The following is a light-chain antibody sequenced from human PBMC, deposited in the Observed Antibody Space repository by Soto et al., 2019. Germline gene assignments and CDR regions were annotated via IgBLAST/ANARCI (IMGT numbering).Light chain of an antibody. CDR2: AAS. Sequence: DIQMTQYPSSLSASVGDRFTITCRASQSISSYLNWYQQKPGKAPKLLIYAASSLQSGVPSRFSGSGSGTDFALTISCLQSEDFATYYCQQYYSYPWTFGQGTNVDIK. J-gene: IGKJ1*01. CDR1: QSISSY. V-gene: IGKV1-39*01. CDR3: QQYYSYPWT.